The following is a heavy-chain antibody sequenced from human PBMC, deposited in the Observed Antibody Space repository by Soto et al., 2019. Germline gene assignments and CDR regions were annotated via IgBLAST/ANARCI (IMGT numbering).Heavy chain of an antibody. V-gene: IGHV5-51*01. CDR1: GYSFTSYW. J-gene: IGHJ6*02. CDR3: ARSSVLLWFGGIDYYYYYGMDV. CDR2: IYPGDSDT. Sequence: HGESLKISCKGSGYSFTSYWIGWVRQMPGKGLEWMGIIYPGDSDTRYSPSFQGQVTISADKSISTAYLQWSSLKASDTATYYCARSSVLLWFGGIDYYYYYGMDVWGQGTTVTVSS. D-gene: IGHD3-10*01.